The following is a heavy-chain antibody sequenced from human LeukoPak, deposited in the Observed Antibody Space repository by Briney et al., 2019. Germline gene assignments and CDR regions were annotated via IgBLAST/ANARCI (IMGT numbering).Heavy chain of an antibody. J-gene: IGHJ4*02. D-gene: IGHD1-20*01. CDR1: GFTFSSYW. CDR2: IKQDGSEK. V-gene: IGHV3-7*01. CDR3: ARWANWRERYFDY. Sequence: GGSLRLSCAASGFTFSSYWMSWVRQALGKGLEWVANIKQDGSEKYYVDSVKGRFTISRDNAKNSLYLQMNSLRAEDTAVYYCARWANWRERYFDYWGQGTLVTVSS.